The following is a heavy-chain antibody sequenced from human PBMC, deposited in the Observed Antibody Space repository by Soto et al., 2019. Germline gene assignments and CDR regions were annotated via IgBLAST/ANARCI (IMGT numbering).Heavy chain of an antibody. CDR1: GGSISSSSYY. V-gene: IGHV4-39*01. Sequence: QLQLQESGPGLVKPSETLSLTCTVSGGSISSSSYYWGWIRQPPGKGLEWIGSIYYSGSTYYNPSLKSRVTISVNPSKNQFSLKLSCLAAALTAVHYCARHKGPDDLLTGYSYFDFWGPGTLVTVSS. D-gene: IGHD3-9*01. CDR2: IYYSGST. CDR3: ARHKGPDDLLTGYSYFDF. J-gene: IGHJ4*02.